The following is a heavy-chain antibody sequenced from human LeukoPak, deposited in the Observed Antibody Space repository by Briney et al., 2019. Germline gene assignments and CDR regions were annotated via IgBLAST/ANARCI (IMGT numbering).Heavy chain of an antibody. CDR3: ARVRSSSWIFDY. CDR2: ISSSSSYI. CDR1: GFTFTSYS. D-gene: IGHD6-13*01. V-gene: IGHV3-21*01. Sequence: PGGSLRLSCAASGFTFTSYSMNWVRQAPGKGLEWVSSISSSSSYIYYADSVKGRFTISRDNAENSLYLQMNSLRAEATAVYYCARVRSSSWIFDYWGQGTLVTVSS. J-gene: IGHJ4*02.